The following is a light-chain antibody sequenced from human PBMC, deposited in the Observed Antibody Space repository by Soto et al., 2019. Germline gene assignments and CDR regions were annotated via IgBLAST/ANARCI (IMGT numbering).Light chain of an antibody. Sequence: QSVLTQPASVSGSPGQSISISCTGTSSDVGGYNYVSWYQQHPGKAPKLMIYDVSNWPSGVSNRFSGSKSGNTASLTISGLQAEDEADYYCSSYTSSSTLGVFGTGTRSPS. V-gene: IGLV2-14*01. CDR2: DVS. CDR3: SSYTSSSTLGV. CDR1: SSDVGGYNY. J-gene: IGLJ1*01.